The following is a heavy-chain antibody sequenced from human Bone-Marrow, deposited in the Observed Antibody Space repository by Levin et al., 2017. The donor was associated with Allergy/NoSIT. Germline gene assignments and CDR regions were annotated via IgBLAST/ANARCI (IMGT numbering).Heavy chain of an antibody. Sequence: SPTLSLTCSVSGDSIRNPNYFWGWIRQPPGKGLEWLGIIFYSGTTYYKSSFKRRITISEDSSKNQFSLRLRSVTAADTAVYYCARAYFYGLGSYLFYFDSWGQGSLVTVSS. CDR1: GDSIRNPNYF. CDR3: ARAYFYGLGSYLFYFDS. J-gene: IGHJ4*02. CDR2: IFYSGTT. V-gene: IGHV4-39*01. D-gene: IGHD3-10*01.